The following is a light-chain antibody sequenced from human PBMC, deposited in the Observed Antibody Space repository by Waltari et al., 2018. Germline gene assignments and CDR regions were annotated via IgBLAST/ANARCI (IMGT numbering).Light chain of an antibody. CDR2: GKN. Sequence: SSELTQDPAVSVALGQTVRITCQGDSPSTYYVSWFQQKPGQAPALVIYGKNNRPPGIPDRFAASTSGSTSSLTIIGAQAEDEADYYCHSRDSSGDVVIGGGTKLTVV. J-gene: IGLJ2*01. CDR3: HSRDSSGDVV. CDR1: SPSTYY. V-gene: IGLV3-19*01.